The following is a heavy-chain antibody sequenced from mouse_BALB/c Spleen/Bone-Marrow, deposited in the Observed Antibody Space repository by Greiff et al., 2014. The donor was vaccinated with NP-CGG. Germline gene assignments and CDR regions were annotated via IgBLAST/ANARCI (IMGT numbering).Heavy chain of an antibody. V-gene: IGHV2-9*02. CDR3: ARELGAWFAY. D-gene: IGHD4-1*01. CDR2: IWAGGNT. CDR1: GFSLTSYG. Sequence: VQLQQSGPGLVAPSQSLSITCTVSGFSLTSYGVHWVCQPPGKGLEWLGIIWAGGNTNYNSALMSRLSISKDNSKSQVFLKMNSLQTDDTAMYYCARELGAWFAYWGQGTLVTVSA. J-gene: IGHJ3*01.